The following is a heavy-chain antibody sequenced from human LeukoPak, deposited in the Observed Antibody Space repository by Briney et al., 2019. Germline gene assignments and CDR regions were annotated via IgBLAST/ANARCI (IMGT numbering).Heavy chain of an antibody. CDR1: GFTFSSYW. CDR2: IKQDGSEK. J-gene: IGHJ4*02. V-gene: IGHV3-7*01. Sequence: GGSLRLSCAASGFTFSSYWMSWVRQVPGKGLEWVANIKQDGSEKYYVDSVKGRFTISRDNAKNSLYLQMNSLRAEDTAVYYCARALSYYYDSSGYFFFDYWGQGTLVTVPS. D-gene: IGHD3-22*01. CDR3: ARALSYYYDSSGYFFFDY.